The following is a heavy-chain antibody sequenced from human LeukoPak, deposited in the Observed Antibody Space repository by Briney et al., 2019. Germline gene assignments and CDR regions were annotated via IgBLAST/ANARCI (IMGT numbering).Heavy chain of an antibody. CDR2: IFYSGST. CDR3: ASHPNYYDSSAYFDDAFDI. CDR1: GGSISSSSSY. V-gene: IGHV4-39*07. J-gene: IGHJ3*02. Sequence: PSETLSLTCTVSGGSISSSSSYWGWIRQPPGKGLEWIGSIFYSGSTYYNPSLRSRVTISLDTSKNQFSLKLSSVTAADTAVYYCASHPNYYDSSAYFDDAFDIWGQGTMVTVSS. D-gene: IGHD3-22*01.